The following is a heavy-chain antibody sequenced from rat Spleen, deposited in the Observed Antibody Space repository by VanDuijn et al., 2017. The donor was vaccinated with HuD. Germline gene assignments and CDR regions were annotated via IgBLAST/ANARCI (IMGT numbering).Heavy chain of an antibody. V-gene: IGHV2-72*01. J-gene: IGHJ3*01. Sequence: QVQLKESGPGLMQPSETLSLTCTVSGFSLTSNGVGWVRQPLGKGLVWMGTIWAGGSTNYNSAVQSRLSISRDTSKSQVFLKMNSLQPEDTGTYYCARHDSGFAYWGQGTLVTVSS. CDR1: GFSLTSNG. CDR3: ARHDSGFAY. CDR2: IWAGGST. D-gene: IGHD1-7*01.